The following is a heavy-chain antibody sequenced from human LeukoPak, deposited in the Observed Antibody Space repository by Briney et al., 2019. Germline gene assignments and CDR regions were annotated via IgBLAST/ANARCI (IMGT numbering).Heavy chain of an antibody. Sequence: TGGSLRLSCAASGFTFSSYWMHWVRQAPGKGLVWVSRINTDGSSTSYADSVKGRFTISRDHDKNTPSLKMNSLRAAETAVYYCARDRRIAMAKDGFDIWGQGAMVSVSS. V-gene: IGHV3-74*01. D-gene: IGHD5-18*01. CDR3: ARDRRIAMAKDGFDI. J-gene: IGHJ3*02. CDR1: GFTFSSYW. CDR2: INTDGSST.